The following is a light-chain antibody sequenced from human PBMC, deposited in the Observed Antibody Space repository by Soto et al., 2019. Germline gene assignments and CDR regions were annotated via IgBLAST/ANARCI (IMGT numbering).Light chain of an antibody. CDR3: SSYASSDTVL. CDR2: DVS. CDR1: SSDVGGYNS. V-gene: IGLV2-14*01. Sequence: QSALTQPASVSGSPGQSITISCTGTSSDVGGYNSVSWYQQYPGRAPKLMIYDVSYRPSGVSNRFSGSKSGNSASLTISGLQAEDEADYFCSSYASSDTVLFGGGTKVPS. J-gene: IGLJ2*01.